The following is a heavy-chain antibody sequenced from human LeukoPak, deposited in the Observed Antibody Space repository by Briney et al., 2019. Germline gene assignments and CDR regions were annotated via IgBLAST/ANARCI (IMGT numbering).Heavy chain of an antibody. D-gene: IGHD3-3*01. Sequence: ASVNVSCKASGYTFTSYGISWVRQAPGQGLEWMGWISAYDGNTNYAQKLQGRVTMTTDTSTSTAYMELRSLRSDDTAVYYCARSIDFWSPIDYWGQGTLVTVSS. J-gene: IGHJ4*02. CDR2: ISAYDGNT. CDR1: GYTFTSYG. V-gene: IGHV1-18*01. CDR3: ARSIDFWSPIDY.